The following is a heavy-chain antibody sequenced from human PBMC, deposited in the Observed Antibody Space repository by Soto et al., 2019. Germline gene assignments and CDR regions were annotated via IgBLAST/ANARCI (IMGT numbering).Heavy chain of an antibody. D-gene: IGHD3-3*01. V-gene: IGHV3-48*01. J-gene: IGHJ4*02. CDR2: ISSSSDTI. Sequence: VHLVESGGGSVQPGGSLRLSCAASGITINTDGMNWVREAPGKGLEWVSYISSSSDTIYYADFVKDRVTISRDHAKNSLYLQMTMLRVEDTPTYSCAIGVGLATAARSACWGQGTLVTVSS. CDR3: AIGVGLATAARSAC. CDR1: GITINTDG.